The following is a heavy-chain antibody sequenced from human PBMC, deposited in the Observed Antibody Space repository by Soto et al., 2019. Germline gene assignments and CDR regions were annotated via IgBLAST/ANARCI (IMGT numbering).Heavy chain of an antibody. D-gene: IGHD6-19*01. J-gene: IGHJ6*02. CDR3: ARIAVAGPRGGYYGMDV. CDR1: GGTFGSYA. V-gene: IGHV1-69*12. Sequence: QVQLVQSGAEVKKPGSSVKVSCKASGGTFGSYAISWVRQAPGQGLEWMGGIIPIFGTANYAQKFQGRVTITADESTSTAYMELSSLRSEDTAVYYSARIAVAGPRGGYYGMDVWGQGTTVTVSS. CDR2: IIPIFGTA.